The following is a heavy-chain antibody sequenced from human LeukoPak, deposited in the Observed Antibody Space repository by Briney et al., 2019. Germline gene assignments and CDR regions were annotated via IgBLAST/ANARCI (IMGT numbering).Heavy chain of an antibody. J-gene: IGHJ4*02. Sequence: GGSLRLSCAASGFTFSSYGMHWVRQAPGKGLEWVAVIWYDGSNKYYADSVKGRFTISRDNSKNTLYLQMNSLRAEDTAVYYCARDDYGGSRDFDYWGQGTLVTVSS. CDR1: GFTFSSYG. V-gene: IGHV3-33*01. CDR3: ARDDYGGSRDFDY. D-gene: IGHD4-23*01. CDR2: IWYDGSNK.